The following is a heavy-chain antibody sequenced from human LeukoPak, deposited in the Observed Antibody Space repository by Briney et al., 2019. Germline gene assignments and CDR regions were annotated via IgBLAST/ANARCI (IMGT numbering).Heavy chain of an antibody. CDR1: GFTFSSYE. CDR3: ARWRLHLGSGTSRYSFDY. D-gene: IGHD3-10*01. J-gene: IGHJ4*02. CDR2: ISISTPTI. Sequence: GGSLRLSCAASGFTFSSYEMNWVRQAPGKGLEWVAYISISTPTIYYANSVKGRFTISRDNSKNSLYLQMNSLRGEDTAVYYCARWRLHLGSGTSRYSFDYWGQGALVTVSS. V-gene: IGHV3-48*03.